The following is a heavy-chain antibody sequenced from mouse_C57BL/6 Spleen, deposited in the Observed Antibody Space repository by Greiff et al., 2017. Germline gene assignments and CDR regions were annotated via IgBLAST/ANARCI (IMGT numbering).Heavy chain of an antibody. Sequence: VQLQQPGTELVMPGASVKLSCKASGYTFTSYWMHWVKQRPGQGLEWIGNINPSNGGTNYNEKFKSKATLTVDKSSSTAYMQLSSLTSEDSAVYYGARWNVYGYAMDYWGQGTSVTVSS. D-gene: IGHD1-1*02. CDR2: INPSNGGT. CDR1: GYTFTSYW. V-gene: IGHV1-53*01. J-gene: IGHJ4*01. CDR3: ARWNVYGYAMDY.